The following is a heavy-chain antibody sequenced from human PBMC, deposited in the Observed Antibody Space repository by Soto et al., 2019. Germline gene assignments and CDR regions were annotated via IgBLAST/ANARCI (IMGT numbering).Heavy chain of an antibody. V-gene: IGHV4-30-2*01. CDR2: IYHSGST. CDR1: GGSISSGGYS. J-gene: IGHJ6*03. CDR3: AREVKNPYYYYYYMDV. D-gene: IGHD3-10*01. Sequence: SETLSLTCAVSGGSISSGGYSWSWIRQPPGRGLEWIGYIYHSGSTYYNPSLKSRVTISVDTSKNQFSLKLSSVTAADTAVYYCAREVKNPYYYYYYMDVWGKGTTVTVSS.